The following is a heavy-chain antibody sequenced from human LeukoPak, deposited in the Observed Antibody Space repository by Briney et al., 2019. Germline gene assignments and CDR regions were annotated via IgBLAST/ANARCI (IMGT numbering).Heavy chain of an antibody. CDR2: IYIGGST. D-gene: IGHD6-19*01. V-gene: IGHV3-53*01. CDR1: GFTVSFNY. CDR3: ARAQWRTYSYYYMDV. Sequence: GGSLRLSCVASGFTVSFNYMSWVRQAPGKGLEWISVIYIGGSTYYADSVKGQFTISRDDSKNTLYLQMNSLRAEDTAIYYCARAQWRTYSYYYMDVWGKGTTVTVSS. J-gene: IGHJ6*03.